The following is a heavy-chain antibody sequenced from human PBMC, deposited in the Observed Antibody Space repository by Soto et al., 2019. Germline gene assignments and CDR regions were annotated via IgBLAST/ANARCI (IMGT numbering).Heavy chain of an antibody. CDR3: ARDVSDSGWLDC. D-gene: IGHD5-12*01. CDR2: IYHSGNT. CDR1: GGSISSGGYS. J-gene: IGHJ4*02. Sequence: SETLSLTCAVSGGSISSGGYSWSWIRQPPGKGLEWIGYIYHSGNTYYNSSLKSRVIISIDTSNNQLSLKLSSVIAADTVMYYCARDVSDSGWLDCWGQGTLVTVSS. V-gene: IGHV4-30-2*05.